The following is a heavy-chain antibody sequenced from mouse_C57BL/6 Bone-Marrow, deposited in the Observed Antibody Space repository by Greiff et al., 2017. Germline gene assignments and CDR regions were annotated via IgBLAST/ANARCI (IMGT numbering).Heavy chain of an antibody. V-gene: IGHV1-9*01. CDR3: ACPTTVVAEYYAMDY. Sequence: QVQLQQSGAELMKPGASVKLSCKATGYTFTGYWIEWVKQRPGHGLEWIGEILPGSGSTNYNEKFKGKATLTVDKSSSTAYMELRSLTSEDSAVYYCACPTTVVAEYYAMDYWGQGTSVTVSS. CDR1: GYTFTGYW. D-gene: IGHD1-1*01. J-gene: IGHJ4*01. CDR2: ILPGSGST.